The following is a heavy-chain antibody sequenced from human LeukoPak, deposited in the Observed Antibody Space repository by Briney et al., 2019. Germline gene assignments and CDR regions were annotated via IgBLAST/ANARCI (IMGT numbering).Heavy chain of an antibody. CDR3: ARDFRTLYGPDYWYFDL. CDR2: IYYSGST. D-gene: IGHD3/OR15-3a*01. V-gene: IGHV4-39*07. CDR1: GGSISSSSYY. J-gene: IGHJ2*01. Sequence: PSETLSLTCTVSGGSISSSSYYWGWIRQPPGKGLEWIGSIYYSGSTYYNPSLKSRVTISVDTSKNQFSLKLSSVTAADTAVYYCARDFRTLYGPDYWYFDLWGRGTLVTVSS.